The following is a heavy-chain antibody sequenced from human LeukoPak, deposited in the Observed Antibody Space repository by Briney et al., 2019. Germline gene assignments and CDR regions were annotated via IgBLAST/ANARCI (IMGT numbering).Heavy chain of an antibody. D-gene: IGHD6-6*01. CDR3: ARGDGTSSGLYFQY. Sequence: GGSLRLSCTASGFTFNIYSMHWVRQAPGGGLEWLANIRQDGITKYYVNSVKGRFTISRDNANNALYLQINSLRAGDTAVYYCARGDGTSSGLYFQYWGQGTLVTVSS. V-gene: IGHV3-7*01. CDR2: IRQDGITK. CDR1: GFTFNIYS. J-gene: IGHJ4*02.